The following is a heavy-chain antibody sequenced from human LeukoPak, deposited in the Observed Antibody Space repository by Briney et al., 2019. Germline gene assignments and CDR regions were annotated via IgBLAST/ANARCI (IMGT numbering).Heavy chain of an antibody. Sequence: PSETLSLACTVSGGSLSSYYWSWIRHHAGKGLEWVGRIDTSGSTNYNLSRESRVTMSVDTSKNQFSLKLSAVTAADTAVYYCARDYGGNSGYYFDYWGQGTLVTVSS. CDR3: ARDYGGNSGYYFDY. J-gene: IGHJ4*02. CDR1: GGSLSSYY. V-gene: IGHV4-4*07. CDR2: IDTSGST. D-gene: IGHD4-23*01.